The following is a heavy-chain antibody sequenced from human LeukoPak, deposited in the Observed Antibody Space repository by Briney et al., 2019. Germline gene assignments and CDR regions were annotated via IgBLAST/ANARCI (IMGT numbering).Heavy chain of an antibody. V-gene: IGHV3-48*01. Sequence: GGSLRLSCAASGFTFSSYSMNWVRQAPGKGLEWVSYISSSSSTIYYADSVKGRFNISKDNAKNSLYLQMNSLRAEDTAVYYCARDFTYYDILTGYGMDVWGQGTTVTVSS. D-gene: IGHD3-9*01. J-gene: IGHJ6*02. CDR3: ARDFTYYDILTGYGMDV. CDR2: ISSSSSTI. CDR1: GFTFSSYS.